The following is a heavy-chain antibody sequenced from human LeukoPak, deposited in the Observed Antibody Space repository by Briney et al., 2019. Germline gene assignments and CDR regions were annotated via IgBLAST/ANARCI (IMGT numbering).Heavy chain of an antibody. D-gene: IGHD3-10*01. CDR3: ARCHGSGSYYNVFAY. CDR1: GFTFSDYW. Sequence: GGSLRLSCEVSGFTFSDYWMSWVRQAPGKGLEWVANIKQDGSEKYYLDSVKGRFTISRDNAKNSLYLQMNSLRAEDTAVYYCARCHGSGSYYNVFAYWGQGTLVTVSS. V-gene: IGHV3-7*05. CDR2: IKQDGSEK. J-gene: IGHJ4*02.